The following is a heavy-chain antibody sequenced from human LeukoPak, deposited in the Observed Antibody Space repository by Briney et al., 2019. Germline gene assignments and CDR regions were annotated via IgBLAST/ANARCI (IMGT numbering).Heavy chain of an antibody. Sequence: PSETLSLTCAVYGGSFSGYYWSWIRQPPGKGLEWIGEINHSGSTNYNPSLKSRVTISVDTSKNQFSLKLSSVTAADTAVYYCARIEMATWLGYFDLWGRGTLVTVSS. J-gene: IGHJ2*01. CDR1: GGSFSGYY. D-gene: IGHD5-24*01. CDR2: INHSGST. CDR3: ARIEMATWLGYFDL. V-gene: IGHV4-34*01.